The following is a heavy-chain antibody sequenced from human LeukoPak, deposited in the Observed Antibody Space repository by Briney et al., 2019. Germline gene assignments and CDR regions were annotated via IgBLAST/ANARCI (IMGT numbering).Heavy chain of an antibody. CDR3: AKDVTAILDAFDI. CDR2: IRYDGSNK. V-gene: IGHV3-30*02. CDR1: GFTFSSYG. Sequence: GGSLRLSCAASGFTFSSYGMHWVRQAPGKGLEWVAFIRYDGSNKYYADSVKGRFTISRDNSKNTLYLQMNSLRAEDTAVYYCAKDVTAILDAFDIWGQGTMVTVSS. J-gene: IGHJ3*02. D-gene: IGHD2-21*02.